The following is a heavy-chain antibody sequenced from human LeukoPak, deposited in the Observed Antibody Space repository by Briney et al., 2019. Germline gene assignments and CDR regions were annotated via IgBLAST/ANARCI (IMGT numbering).Heavy chain of an antibody. J-gene: IGHJ3*02. CDR2: IKQDGSEK. Sequence: GGSLRLSCVGSGFTFGSYSMNWVRQAPGKGLEWVANIKQDGSEKYYVDSVKGRFTISRDNAKNSVYLQMNSLRAEDTAVYYCASPEWLPDSFDIWGQGTMVTVSS. CDR3: ASPEWLPDSFDI. V-gene: IGHV3-7*01. D-gene: IGHD3-3*01. CDR1: GFTFGSYS.